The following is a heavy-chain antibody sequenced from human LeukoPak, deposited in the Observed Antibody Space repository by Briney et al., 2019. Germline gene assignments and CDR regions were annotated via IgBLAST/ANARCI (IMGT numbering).Heavy chain of an antibody. CDR3: ARVGSSVPDAFDI. Sequence: SETLSLTCAVYGGSFRGYYWSWVRQPPGKGLEWIGEIYHSGSTNYNPSLKSRVTISVDKSKNQFSLKLSSVTAADTAVYYCARVGSSVPDAFDIWGQGTMVTVSS. CDR1: GGSFRGYY. CDR2: IYHSGST. V-gene: IGHV4-34*01. J-gene: IGHJ3*02. D-gene: IGHD2-15*01.